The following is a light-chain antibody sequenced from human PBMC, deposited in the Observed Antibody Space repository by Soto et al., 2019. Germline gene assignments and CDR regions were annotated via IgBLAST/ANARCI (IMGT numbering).Light chain of an antibody. J-gene: IGKJ1*01. Sequence: ESELTHCPLTLTQSPGERDTLSCRASQSVSSGHLAWYQQKPGQAPRLLIYGVSSRATGIPDRFSGSGSGTDFALTISRVEPEDFAVYYCQQYSNLPWTFGQGTKVDIK. CDR2: GVS. CDR3: QQYSNLPWT. CDR1: QSVSSGH. V-gene: IGKV3-20*01.